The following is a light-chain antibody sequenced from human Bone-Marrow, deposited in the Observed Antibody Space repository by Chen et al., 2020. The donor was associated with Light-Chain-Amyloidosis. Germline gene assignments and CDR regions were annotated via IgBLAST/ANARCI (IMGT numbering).Light chain of an antibody. CDR2: WAS. J-gene: IGKJ3*01. V-gene: IGKV4-1*01. Sequence: DIVVTQSPDSLVVSLGERATINCKSSQSVLYNSYNKNYLAWYQQKPGQPPKLLIYWASFRESGVPDRFSGSGSGTDFTLTISSLQAEDVAVYYCQQYYGTPFTFGPGTKVNV. CDR1: QSVLYNSYNKNY. CDR3: QQYYGTPFT.